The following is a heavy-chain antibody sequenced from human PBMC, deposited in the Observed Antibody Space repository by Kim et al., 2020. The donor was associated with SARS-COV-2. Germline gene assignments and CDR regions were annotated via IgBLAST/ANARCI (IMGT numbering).Heavy chain of an antibody. V-gene: IGHV4-34*01. CDR3: ARVSAGRGNWFDP. D-gene: IGHD6-13*01. Sequence: NPSLKSRVTSSVATSKTQLSLKLSSVTAADTSVYYCARVSAGRGNWFDPWGQGTLVTVSS. J-gene: IGHJ5*02.